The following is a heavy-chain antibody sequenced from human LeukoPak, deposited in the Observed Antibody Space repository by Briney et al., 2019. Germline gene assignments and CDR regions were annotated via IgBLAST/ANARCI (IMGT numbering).Heavy chain of an antibody. J-gene: IGHJ3*01. Sequence: SETLSLTCTVSGGSISSYHWSWIRQPAGKGLEWIGRIYTSGSTNYNPSLKSRVTISVDTSKNQFSLKLSSVTAAGTAVYYCVRRVVVVTADDKSDAFDVWGQGTVVTVSS. D-gene: IGHD2-21*02. CDR2: IYTSGST. CDR3: VRRVVVVTADDKSDAFDV. V-gene: IGHV4-4*07. CDR1: GGSISSYH.